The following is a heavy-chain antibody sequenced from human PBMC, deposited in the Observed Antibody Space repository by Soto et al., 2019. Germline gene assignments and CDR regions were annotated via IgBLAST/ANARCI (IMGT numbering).Heavy chain of an antibody. CDR2: IIPIFGTT. J-gene: IGHJ4*02. CDR1: GGTFSSYS. V-gene: IGHV1-69*01. CDR3: ARDGGRHSGGIDY. Sequence: QVQLVQSGAEVKKPGSSVKVSCKASGGTFSSYSINWVRQAPGQGLEWMGEIIPIFGTTNYAQKFQGRVTITADESTSTAYMELSSLRSEDTAVYYCARDGGRHSGGIDYWGQGTLVTVSS. D-gene: IGHD1-26*01.